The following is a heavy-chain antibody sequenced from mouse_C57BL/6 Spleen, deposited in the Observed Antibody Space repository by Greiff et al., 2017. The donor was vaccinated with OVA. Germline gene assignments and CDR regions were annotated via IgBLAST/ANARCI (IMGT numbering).Heavy chain of an antibody. Sequence: QVQLKESGAELVRPGTSVKVSCKASGYAFTNYLIEWVKQRPGQGLEWIGVINPGSGGTNYNEKFKGKATLTADKSSSTAYMQLSSLTSEDSAVYFCARDYSNYKDYWGQGTTLTVSS. V-gene: IGHV1-54*01. CDR3: ARDYSNYKDY. CDR1: GYAFTNYL. D-gene: IGHD2-5*01. J-gene: IGHJ2*01. CDR2: INPGSGGT.